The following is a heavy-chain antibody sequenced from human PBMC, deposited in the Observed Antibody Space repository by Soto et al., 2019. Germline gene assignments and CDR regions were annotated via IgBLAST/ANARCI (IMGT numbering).Heavy chain of an antibody. CDR1: GFTFSSYA. J-gene: IGHJ4*02. CDR3: EKELMTTVTTSGXYYFDY. D-gene: IGHD4-17*01. V-gene: IGHV3-23*01. CDR2: ISGSGGST. Sequence: PGGSLRLSCAASGFTFSSYAMSWVRQAPGKGLEWVSDISGSGGSTYYADSVKVRFTISRDNSKNTLYLQMNSLRAEDTAVYYCEKELMTTVTTSGXYYFDYWGQGTXVXV.